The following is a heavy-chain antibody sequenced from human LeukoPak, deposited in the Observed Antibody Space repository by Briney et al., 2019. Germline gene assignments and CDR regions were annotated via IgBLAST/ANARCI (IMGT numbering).Heavy chain of an antibody. V-gene: IGHV3-74*01. CDR1: GFTFSNYC. CDR2: INSDGGST. CDR3: AREYFSSYQKYYFDP. D-gene: IGHD3-3*01. J-gene: IGHJ4*02. Sequence: GGSLRLSCAASGFTFSNYCMRWVRQAPGKGLEWVSPINSDGGSTSYADSVKGRFTISRDNAKNTLYLQMNSLTDEDTALYYCAREYFSSYQKYYFDPWGQGTLVTVSS.